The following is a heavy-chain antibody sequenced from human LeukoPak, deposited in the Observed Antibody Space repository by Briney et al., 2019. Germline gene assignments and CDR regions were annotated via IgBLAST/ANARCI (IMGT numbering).Heavy chain of an antibody. CDR2: TRNKANNYAT. D-gene: IGHD2-15*01. J-gene: IGHJ4*02. CDR3: ARWRSGSCSD. Sequence: GGSLRLSRAVSGYTFSDHYIDRVRQAPGKGLEWVGQTRNKANNYATEYAASVKDRFTISRDDSRNSVYLQMDSLKTEDTAVYYCARWRSGSCSDWGLGTRVTVSS. CDR1: GYTFSDHY. V-gene: IGHV3-72*01.